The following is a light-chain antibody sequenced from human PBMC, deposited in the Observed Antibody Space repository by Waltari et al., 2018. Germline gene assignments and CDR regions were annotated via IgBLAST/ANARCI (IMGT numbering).Light chain of an antibody. V-gene: IGKV1-NL1*01. Sequence: DIQMTQSPSSLSASVGDRVIITCRASRGISNSLAWYQQKPGKAPNLLLYDASRLETGVPSRFSGSGSGTDYTLTISSLRPEDFATYYCQQCYGTPYTFGQGTKLEIK. CDR1: RGISNS. CDR2: DAS. J-gene: IGKJ2*01. CDR3: QQCYGTPYT.